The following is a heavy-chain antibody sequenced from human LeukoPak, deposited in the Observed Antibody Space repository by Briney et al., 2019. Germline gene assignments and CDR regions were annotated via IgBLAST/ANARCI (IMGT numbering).Heavy chain of an antibody. CDR1: GHTFTSYA. V-gene: IGHV7-4-1*02. D-gene: IGHD1-26*01. Sequence: ASVKVSCKASGHTFTSYAMNWVRQAPGQGVEWMGWINTNTGNPTYAQGFTGRFVFSLDTSVSTAYLQISSLKAEDTAVYYCARGEELLLGGNGFDIWGQGTMVTVSS. J-gene: IGHJ3*02. CDR3: ARGEELLLGGNGFDI. CDR2: INTNTGNP.